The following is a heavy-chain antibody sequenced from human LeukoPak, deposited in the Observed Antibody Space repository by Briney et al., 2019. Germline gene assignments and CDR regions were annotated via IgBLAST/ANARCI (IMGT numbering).Heavy chain of an antibody. CDR2: IYSDGVNK. CDR1: GFTLGNHG. CDR3: ARHRGSVFKGYMDV. V-gene: IGHV3-33*01. D-gene: IGHD2-8*01. J-gene: IGHJ6*03. Sequence: GGSLRLSCAAPGFTLGNHGMHWVRQAPGKGQEWVAIIYSDGVNKYCADSMKGRFTISRDTSKNTLFLEMESLRTEDTAVYYCARHRGSVFKGYMDVWGKGTTVTVSS.